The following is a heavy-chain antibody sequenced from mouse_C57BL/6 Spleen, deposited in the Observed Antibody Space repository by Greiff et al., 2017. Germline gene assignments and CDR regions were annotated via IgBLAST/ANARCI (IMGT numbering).Heavy chain of an antibody. Sequence: EVQLVESGPGLVKPSQSLSLTCSVTGYSITSGYYWNWIRQFPGNKLEWMGYISYDGSNNYNPSLKNRISITRDTSKNQFFLKLNSVTTEDTATYYCARERGYDYDGDYYAMDYWGQGTSVTVSS. CDR2: ISYDGSN. J-gene: IGHJ4*01. V-gene: IGHV3-6*01. CDR3: ARERGYDYDGDYYAMDY. CDR1: GYSITSGYY. D-gene: IGHD2-4*01.